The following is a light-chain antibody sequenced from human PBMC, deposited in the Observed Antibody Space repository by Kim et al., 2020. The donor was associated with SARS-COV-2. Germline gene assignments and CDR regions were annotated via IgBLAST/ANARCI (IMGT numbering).Light chain of an antibody. CDR3: IARDISNKKYV. CDR2: EEN. J-gene: IGLJ1*01. V-gene: IGLV3-19*01. Sequence: GQTVRITCQGDSFRTNYASWYQHKAGQSPRLVIYEENKRPSGIPDRFSGSSAGNTASLTITGAQVEDETDYRCIARDISNKKYVHGTRTKVTVL. CDR1: SFRTNY.